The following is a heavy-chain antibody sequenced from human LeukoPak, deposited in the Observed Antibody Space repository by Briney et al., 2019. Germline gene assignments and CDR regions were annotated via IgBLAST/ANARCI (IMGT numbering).Heavy chain of an antibody. CDR3: AKPLTSYSSGFSDVFDV. V-gene: IGHV3-64*02. D-gene: IGHD5-18*01. CDR2: ITTNGGNT. Sequence: QTGGSLRLSCAASGFTFGIYAMPWVRQAPGKGLEHVSTITTNGGNTYYADSVKGRFTIPRDNSKDTLFLQMGSLRAEDMAVYYCAKPLTSYSSGFSDVFDVWGHGSMVTVSS. CDR1: GFTFGIYA. J-gene: IGHJ3*01.